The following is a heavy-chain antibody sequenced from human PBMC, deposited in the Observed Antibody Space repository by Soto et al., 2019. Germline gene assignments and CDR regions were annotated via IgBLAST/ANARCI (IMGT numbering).Heavy chain of an antibody. CDR2: INPTGPST. D-gene: IGHD2-21*01. CDR3: ATASGDGFFY. CDR1: GYTFTSYY. V-gene: IGHV1-46*01. Sequence: GASVKVSCKASGYTFTSYYIHWVRQAPGQGLEWMGVINPTGPSTNYAQKFQGRITMTTDTSTSTVYMEMSSLRFEDTAVYYCATASGDGFFYWGQGTMVTVSS. J-gene: IGHJ4*02.